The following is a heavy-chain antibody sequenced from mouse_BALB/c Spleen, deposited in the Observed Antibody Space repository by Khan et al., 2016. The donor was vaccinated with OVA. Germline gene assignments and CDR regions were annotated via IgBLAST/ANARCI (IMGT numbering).Heavy chain of an antibody. CDR2: INPNNGGT. V-gene: IGHV1-18*01. CDR1: GYTFTDYN. CDR3: AREWASWFAY. J-gene: IGHJ3*01. Sequence: VQLQQSGPELVKPGASVKIPCKASGYTFTDYNMDWVKQSHGKSLEWIGDINPNNGGTFYNQKFPGKATLTVDESSSTAYLELRSLTSEDTAVYYCAREWASWFAYWGQGTLVTVSA.